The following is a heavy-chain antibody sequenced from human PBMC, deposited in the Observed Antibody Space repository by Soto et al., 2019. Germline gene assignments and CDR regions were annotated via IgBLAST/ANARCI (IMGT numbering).Heavy chain of an antibody. CDR3: ARGQSSLILTGYYD. Sequence: EVQLVESGGGLVKPGGSLRLSCAASGFTFSSYSMNWVRQAPGKGLEWVSSISSSSSYIYYADSVKGRFTISRDNAKNSLYLQMNSLRAEDTAVYYCARGQSSLILTGYYDWGQRTLVTVSS. D-gene: IGHD3-9*01. CDR2: ISSSSSYI. J-gene: IGHJ4*02. V-gene: IGHV3-21*01. CDR1: GFTFSSYS.